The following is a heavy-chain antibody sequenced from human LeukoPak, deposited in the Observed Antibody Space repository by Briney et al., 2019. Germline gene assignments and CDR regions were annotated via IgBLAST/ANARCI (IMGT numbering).Heavy chain of an antibody. CDR3: AKSSGYYPWEAFDY. D-gene: IGHD3-22*01. CDR2: ISGSGGST. J-gene: IGHJ4*02. CDR1: GFTFSSYA. V-gene: IGHV3-23*01. Sequence: LPGGSLRLSCAASGFTFSSYAMSWVRQAPGKGLEWVSAISGSGGSTYYADSVKGRFTISRDNSKNTLYLQMNSLRAEDTAVYYCAKSSGYYPWEAFDYWGKGTLVTVSS.